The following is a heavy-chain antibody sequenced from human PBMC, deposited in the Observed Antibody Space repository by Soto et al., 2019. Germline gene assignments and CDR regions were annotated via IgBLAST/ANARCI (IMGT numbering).Heavy chain of an antibody. CDR2: ISGTDDYT. CDR1: GFTFSNFA. J-gene: IGHJ3*02. Sequence: GGSLRLSCAASGFTFSNFAMTWVRQAPGEGLEWVSSISGTDDYTYYADSVKGRFTISRDNALNTLFLHMNNLRVEDTAIYYCAMIHSGSFGFDIWGRGTMVTVSS. D-gene: IGHD3-3*02. V-gene: IGHV3-23*01. CDR3: AMIHSGSFGFDI.